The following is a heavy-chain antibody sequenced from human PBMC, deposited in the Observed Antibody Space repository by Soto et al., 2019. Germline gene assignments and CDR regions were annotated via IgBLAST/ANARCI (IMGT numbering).Heavy chain of an antibody. CDR1: GFTFSSYA. CDR3: AKHGDSSGYYPRGAFDI. V-gene: IGHV3-23*01. Sequence: GGSLRLSCAASGFTFSSYAMSWVRQAPGKGLEWVSAISGSGGSTYYADSVKGRFTISRDNSKNTLYLQMNSLRAEDTAVYYYAKHGDSSGYYPRGAFDIWGQGTMVTVSS. CDR2: ISGSGGST. J-gene: IGHJ3*02. D-gene: IGHD3-22*01.